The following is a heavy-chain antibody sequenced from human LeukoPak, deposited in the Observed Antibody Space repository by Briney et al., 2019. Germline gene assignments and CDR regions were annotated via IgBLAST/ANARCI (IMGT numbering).Heavy chain of an antibody. Sequence: ASVKVSCKASGGTFSSYAISWVRQAPGQGLEWMGGIIPILGIANYAQKFQGRVTITADKSTSTAYMELSSLRSEDTAVYYCARASGVAAAGTAEYFRHWGQGTLVTVSS. CDR3: ARASGVAAAGTAEYFRH. CDR1: GGTFSSYA. J-gene: IGHJ1*01. V-gene: IGHV1-69*10. D-gene: IGHD6-13*01. CDR2: IIPILGIA.